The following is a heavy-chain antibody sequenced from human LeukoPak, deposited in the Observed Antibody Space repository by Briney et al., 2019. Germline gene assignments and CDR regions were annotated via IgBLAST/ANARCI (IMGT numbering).Heavy chain of an antibody. CDR1: GGSISSGSYY. Sequence: SETLSLTCTVSGGSISSGSYYWSWIRQPAGKGLEWIGRIYTSGSTNYNPSLKSRVTISVDTSKNQFSLKLSSVTAADTAAYYCAIAAAGLFDYWGQGTLVTVSS. CDR3: AIAAAGLFDY. CDR2: IYTSGST. V-gene: IGHV4-61*02. D-gene: IGHD6-13*01. J-gene: IGHJ4*02.